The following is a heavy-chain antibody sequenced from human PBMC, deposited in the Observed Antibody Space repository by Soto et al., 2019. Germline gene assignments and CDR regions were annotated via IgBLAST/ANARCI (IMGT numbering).Heavy chain of an antibody. V-gene: IGHV1-18*01. CDR2: ISAYNGNT. CDR3: ARGRGGYSGYDEKEMTTVTTNNWVDP. J-gene: IGHJ5*02. CDR1: GYTFTSYG. Sequence: QVQLVQSGAEVKKPGASVKVSCKASGYTFTSYGISWVRQAPGQGLEWMGWISAYNGNTNYAQKLQGRVTRTTDTSTSTAYMELRSLRSDDTAVDYCARGRGGYSGYDEKEMTTVTTNNWVDPWGQGTLVTVSS. D-gene: IGHD4-17*01.